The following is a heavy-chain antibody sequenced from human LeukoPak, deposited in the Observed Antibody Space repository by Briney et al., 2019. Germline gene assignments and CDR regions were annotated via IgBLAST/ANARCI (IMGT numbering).Heavy chain of an antibody. CDR2: IYYSGST. Sequence: SETLSLTCTVSAASISSSSYYWDWIRQPPGKGLEWIGSIYYSGSTYYNPSLKSRVTISGDPSKNQLSLKLSSATAADTAVYYCARQPSRRSGGSYFDYWGQGTLVTVSS. D-gene: IGHD6-19*01. J-gene: IGHJ4*02. CDR1: AASISSSSYY. V-gene: IGHV4-39*01. CDR3: ARQPSRRSGGSYFDY.